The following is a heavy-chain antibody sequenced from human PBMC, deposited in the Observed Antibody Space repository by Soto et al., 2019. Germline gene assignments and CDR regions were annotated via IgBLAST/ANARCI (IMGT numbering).Heavy chain of an antibody. V-gene: IGHV3-15*01. J-gene: IGHJ2*01. CDR2: IKSKTDGGTT. CDR3: TTGTRGIQLWFAWYFDL. CDR1: GFTFSNAW. Sequence: GGSLRLSCVASGFTFSNAWMSWVRQAPGKGLEWVGRIKSKTDGGTTDYAAPMKGRFTISRDDSKNTLYLQMNSLKTEDTAVYYCTTGTRGIQLWFAWYFDLWGRGTLVTRLL. D-gene: IGHD5-18*01.